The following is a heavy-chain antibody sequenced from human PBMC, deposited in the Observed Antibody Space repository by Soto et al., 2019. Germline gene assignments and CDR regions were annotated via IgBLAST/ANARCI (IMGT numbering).Heavy chain of an antibody. V-gene: IGHV1-69*01. CDR3: ARTLMTTVTTLNYGMDV. D-gene: IGHD4-4*01. Sequence: QVQLVQSGAEVKKPGSSVKVSCKASGGTFSSYAISWVRQAPGQGLEWMGGIIPIFGTANYAQKFQGRVTITADESTSTAYMELSSLRYEDTAVYYCARTLMTTVTTLNYGMDVWGQGTTVTVSS. J-gene: IGHJ6*02. CDR1: GGTFSSYA. CDR2: IIPIFGTA.